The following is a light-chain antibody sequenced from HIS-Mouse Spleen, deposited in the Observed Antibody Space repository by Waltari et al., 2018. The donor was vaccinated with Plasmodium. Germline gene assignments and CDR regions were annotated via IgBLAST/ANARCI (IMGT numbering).Light chain of an antibody. CDR1: QSVSSSY. CDR2: GAS. J-gene: IGKJ2*01. V-gene: IGKV3-20*01. CDR3: QQYGSSPYT. Sequence: EIVLTQSPGTLSLSPGERATLSCRASQSVSSSYLAWYQQKPGQAPRLLIYGASSRATGIPYRFSGSGSGTDFTLTISRLEPEDFAVYYCQQYGSSPYTVGQGTKLEIK.